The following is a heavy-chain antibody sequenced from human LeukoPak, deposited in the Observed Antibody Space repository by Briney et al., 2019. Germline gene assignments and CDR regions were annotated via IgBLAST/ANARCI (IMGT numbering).Heavy chain of an antibody. CDR3: AKDRGYGEHEPFES. CDR1: GFNFDDYA. CDR2: SAHDEVGK. Sequence: GGSLRLSCAASGFNFDDYAIHWVRQAPGKGLEWVAVSAHDEVGKQFADSVKGRFTLSRDNSRDSVHLQMNRLRDEDTAVYYCAKDRGYGEHEPFESWGQGSLVTVSS. V-gene: IGHV3-30*18. J-gene: IGHJ4*02. D-gene: IGHD4/OR15-4a*01.